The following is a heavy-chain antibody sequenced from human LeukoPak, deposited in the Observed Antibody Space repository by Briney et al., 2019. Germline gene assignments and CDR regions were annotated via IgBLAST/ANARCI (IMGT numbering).Heavy chain of an antibody. CDR3: ARAPYTTGRSFYFDS. D-gene: IGHD2-2*02. Sequence: QPGQTLTLSCAASGFAIRNCGERGYRPAPGKGLKKMANIWYDGSKNYYADSVKGRFTISRDNFNNMLYLQMNSLRAEDTALYYCARAPYTTGRSFYFDSWGQGTLVTVSS. CDR1: GFAIRNCG. CDR2: IWYDGSKN. J-gene: IGHJ4*02. V-gene: IGHV3-33*01.